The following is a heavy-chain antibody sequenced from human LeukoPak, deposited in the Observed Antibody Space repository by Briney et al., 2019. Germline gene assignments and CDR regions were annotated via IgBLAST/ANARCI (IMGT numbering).Heavy chain of an antibody. D-gene: IGHD3-10*01. CDR3: TKWSGFGND. CDR2: ISDSGDST. V-gene: IGHV3-23*01. CDR1: GFTFSSYS. J-gene: IGHJ4*02. Sequence: GRSLRLSCAASGFTFSSYSMTWVRQTPGKGLEWVSGISDSGDSTYYADSVKGRFTISRDNSRNTLYLEMNSLRAEDTTVYYCTKWSGFGNDWGQGTLVTVSS.